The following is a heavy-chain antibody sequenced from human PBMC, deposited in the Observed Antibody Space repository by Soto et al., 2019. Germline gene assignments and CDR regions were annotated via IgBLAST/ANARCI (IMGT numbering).Heavy chain of an antibody. J-gene: IGHJ6*02. CDR2: ISGSGGST. V-gene: IGHV3-23*01. CDR3: AKAPRLVVRDRGRFDYYYYYGMDV. Sequence: QPGGSLRLSCAASGFTFSSYAMSWVRQAPGKGLEWVSAISGSGGSTYYADSVKGRFTISRDNSKNTLYLQMNSLRAEDTAVYYCAKAPRLVVRDRGRFDYYYYYGMDVWGQGTTVTVSS. D-gene: IGHD3-10*01. CDR1: GFTFSSYA.